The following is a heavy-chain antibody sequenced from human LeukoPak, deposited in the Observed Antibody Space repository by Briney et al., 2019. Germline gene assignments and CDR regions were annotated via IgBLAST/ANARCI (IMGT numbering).Heavy chain of an antibody. CDR2: ISGDGART. CDR1: GFTFAIHA. D-gene: IGHD3-10*01. CDR3: AKDSYVSGRPLHTFDV. Sequence: GGSLRLSCAASGFTFAIHAMTWVRQAPGKGLEWVSGISGDGARTHYAESVKGPFTISRDNSQNTLFLQMNSLRVEDTAMYYCAKDSYVSGRPLHTFDVWGQGTMVTVSS. V-gene: IGHV3-23*01. J-gene: IGHJ3*01.